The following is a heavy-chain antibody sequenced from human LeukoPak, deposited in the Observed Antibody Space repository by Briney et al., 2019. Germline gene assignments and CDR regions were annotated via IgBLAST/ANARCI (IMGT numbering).Heavy chain of an antibody. Sequence: PSETLSLTCAVSGGSISSGGYSWSWIRQPPGKGLEWIGYIYYSGSTYYNPSLKSRVTISVDTSKNQFSLKLSSVTAADTAVYYCARRHYYGSGSYYNLDWFDPWGQGTLVTVSS. CDR3: ARRHYYGSGSYYNLDWFDP. CDR1: GGSISSGGYS. J-gene: IGHJ5*02. V-gene: IGHV4-30-4*07. D-gene: IGHD3-10*01. CDR2: IYYSGST.